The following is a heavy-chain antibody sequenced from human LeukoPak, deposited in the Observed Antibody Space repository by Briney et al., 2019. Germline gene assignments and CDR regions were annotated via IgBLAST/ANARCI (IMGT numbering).Heavy chain of an antibody. V-gene: IGHV3-23*01. Sequence: GGSLRLSCAASGFTVSSNYMSWVRQAPGKGLEWVSAISGSGGSTYYADSVKGRFTISRDNSKNTLYLQMNSLRAEDTAVYYCAREKNPNIVVVTDYWGQGTLVTVSS. J-gene: IGHJ4*02. D-gene: IGHD3-22*01. CDR1: GFTVSSNY. CDR2: ISGSGGST. CDR3: AREKNPNIVVVTDY.